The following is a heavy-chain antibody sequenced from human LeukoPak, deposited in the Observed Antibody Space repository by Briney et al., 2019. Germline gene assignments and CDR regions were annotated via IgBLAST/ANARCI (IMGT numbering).Heavy chain of an antibody. V-gene: IGHV3-66*01. D-gene: IGHD6-6*01. CDR3: AKDYYGVSSSYYWFDP. CDR2: IYSGGST. CDR1: GFTVSSNY. Sequence: GGSLRLSCAASGFTVSSNYMSWVRQAPKKGLEWASVIYSGGSTYYADSVKARFTISRDNSKNTLYLQMNSLRAEDTAVYYCAKDYYGVSSSYYWFDPWGQGTLVTVSS. J-gene: IGHJ5*02.